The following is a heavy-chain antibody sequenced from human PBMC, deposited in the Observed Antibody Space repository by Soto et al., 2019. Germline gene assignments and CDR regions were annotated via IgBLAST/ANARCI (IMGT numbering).Heavy chain of an antibody. CDR1: GFTFSSYG. D-gene: IGHD4-4*01. Sequence: GGSLRLSCAASGFTFSSYGMHWVRQAPGKGLEWVAVIWYDGSNKYYADSVKGRFTISRDNSKNTLYLQMNSLRAEDTAVYYCARGPPGRVTTHHRNDYWGQGTLVTVSS. CDR2: IWYDGSNK. CDR3: ARGPPGRVTTHHRNDY. V-gene: IGHV3-33*01. J-gene: IGHJ4*02.